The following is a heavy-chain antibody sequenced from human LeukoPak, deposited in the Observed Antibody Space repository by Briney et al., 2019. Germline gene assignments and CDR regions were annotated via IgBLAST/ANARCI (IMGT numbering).Heavy chain of an antibody. Sequence: ASVKVSCKASGYTFTGYYMHWVRQAPGQGLEWMGWINPNSGGTNYAQKFQGRVTMTRDTSISTAYMELSRLRSDDTAVYYCARDPGYGYYNKAFDYWGQGTLVTVSS. CDR3: ARDPGYGYYNKAFDY. J-gene: IGHJ4*02. CDR2: INPNSGGT. D-gene: IGHD4-17*01. CDR1: GYTFTGYY. V-gene: IGHV1-2*02.